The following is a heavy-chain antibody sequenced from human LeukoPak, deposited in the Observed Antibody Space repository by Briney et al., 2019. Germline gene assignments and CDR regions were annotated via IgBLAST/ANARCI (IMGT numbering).Heavy chain of an antibody. CDR2: IDKSGDGA. CDR3: ARRGGTSGWGAFDI. V-gene: IGHV3-23*01. Sequence: GGSLRLSCAASGFTFSNFWMSWVRQAPGKGLDWVSSIDKSGDGAFYADSVKGRFTISRDNSKNTLYLQMNSLRREDTAVYYCARRGGTSGWGAFDIWGQGTMVTVSS. J-gene: IGHJ3*02. CDR1: GFTFSNFW. D-gene: IGHD2-2*01.